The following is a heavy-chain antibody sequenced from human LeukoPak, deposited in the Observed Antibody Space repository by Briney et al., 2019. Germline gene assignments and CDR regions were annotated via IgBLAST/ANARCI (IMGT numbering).Heavy chain of an antibody. J-gene: IGHJ6*02. D-gene: IGHD4-11*01. CDR3: ARMRYSNYYYGMDV. CDR1: GYTFTSYY. Sequence: ASVTVSCTASGYTFTSYYMHWVRQAPGQGLEWMGIINPSGGSTSYAQKFQGRVTMTRDTSTSTVYMELSSLRSEDTAVYCCARMRYSNYYYGMDVWGQGTTVTVSS. CDR2: INPSGGST. V-gene: IGHV1-46*01.